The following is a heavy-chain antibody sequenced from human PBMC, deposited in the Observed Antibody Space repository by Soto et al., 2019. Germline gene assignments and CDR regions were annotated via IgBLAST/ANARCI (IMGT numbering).Heavy chain of an antibody. D-gene: IGHD4-17*01. Sequence: QVQLQQWGAGLLKPSETLSLTCAVYGGSFSGYYWSWIRQPPGKGLEWIGEINHSGSTNYNPSLKSRVTISVDTSKNQFSLKLSSVTAADTAVYYCAREGFYGDDSSRWFDPWGQGTLVTVSS. CDR2: INHSGST. CDR3: AREGFYGDDSSRWFDP. V-gene: IGHV4-34*01. J-gene: IGHJ5*02. CDR1: GGSFSGYY.